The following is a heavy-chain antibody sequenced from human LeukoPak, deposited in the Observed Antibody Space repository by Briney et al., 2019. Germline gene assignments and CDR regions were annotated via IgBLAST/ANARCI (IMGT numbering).Heavy chain of an antibody. J-gene: IGHJ5*02. V-gene: IGHV3-48*01. CDR1: GFTFSSYS. CDR3: ARGISGGWSRDWFDP. D-gene: IGHD6-19*01. CDR2: ISSSSSTI. Sequence: GGSLRLSCAASGFTFSSYSMNWVRQAPGKGLEWVSYISSSSSTIYYADSVKGRFTISRGNAKNSLYLQMNSLRAEDTAVYYCARGISGGWSRDWFDPWGQGTLVTVSS.